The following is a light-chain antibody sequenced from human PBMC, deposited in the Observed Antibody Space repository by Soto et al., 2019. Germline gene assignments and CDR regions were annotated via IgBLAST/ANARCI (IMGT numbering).Light chain of an antibody. V-gene: IGLV2-14*01. Sequence: QSALTQPGSVSGSPGQSITIFCTGTSSDVGGYNYVSWYQQHPGKAPKLMIYEVSNRPSGVSNRFSGSKSGNTASLTISGLQAEDEADYYCSSYTSSSTWVFGGGTQLTVL. CDR3: SSYTSSSTWV. J-gene: IGLJ3*02. CDR2: EVS. CDR1: SSDVGGYNY.